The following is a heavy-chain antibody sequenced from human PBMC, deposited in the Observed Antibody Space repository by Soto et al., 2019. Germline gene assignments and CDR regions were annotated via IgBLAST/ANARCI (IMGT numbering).Heavy chain of an antibody. Sequence: QERLVRPGAEVGRPGSSGKVSCKVTGGTSTSLPFNGVQQPPGQGLEWMGGIVPMFGTSKYAQKFQGRVTITADTSTNIAYMELRSLRSEDTAVYYCNRGSEYDFWSGYLWGQGTLVSVSS. V-gene: IGHV1-69*06. CDR3: NRGSEYDFWSGYL. D-gene: IGHD3-3*01. CDR2: IVPMFGTS. J-gene: IGHJ4*02. CDR1: GGTSTSLP.